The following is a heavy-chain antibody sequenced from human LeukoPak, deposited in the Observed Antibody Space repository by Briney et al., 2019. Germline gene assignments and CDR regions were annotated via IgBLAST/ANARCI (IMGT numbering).Heavy chain of an antibody. CDR1: GFIFSSYG. Sequence: GGSLRLSCAASGFIFSSYGMHWVRQAPGKGLECVAVISYDGSNKYYADSVKGRFTISRDNSKNTLYLQMNSLRAEDTAVYYCARKGTLGKVDYWGRGTLVTVSS. CDR3: ARKGTLGKVDY. J-gene: IGHJ4*02. CDR2: ISYDGSNK. V-gene: IGHV3-30*03. D-gene: IGHD7-27*01.